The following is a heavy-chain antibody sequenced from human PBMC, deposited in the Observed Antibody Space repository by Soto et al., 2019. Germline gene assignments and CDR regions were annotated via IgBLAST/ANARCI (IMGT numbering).Heavy chain of an antibody. Sequence: GGSLRLSCAASGFTFSSYAMSWVRQAPGKGLEWVSAISGSGGSTYYADSVKGRFTISRDNSKNTLYLQMNSRRAEDTAVYYCAKDLCGGDCYSNWFDPWGQGTLVTV. V-gene: IGHV3-23*01. D-gene: IGHD2-21*02. CDR2: ISGSGGST. J-gene: IGHJ5*02. CDR3: AKDLCGGDCYSNWFDP. CDR1: GFTFSSYA.